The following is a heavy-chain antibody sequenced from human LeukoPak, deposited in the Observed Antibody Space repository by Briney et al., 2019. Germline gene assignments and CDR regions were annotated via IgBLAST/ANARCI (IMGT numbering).Heavy chain of an antibody. J-gene: IGHJ6*03. CDR1: GYTFTSYD. D-gene: IGHD2-2*01. CDR3: ARGVRRGGCSSTSCYYYYYMDV. Sequence: ASVKVSCKASGYTFTSYDINWVRQATGQGLEWMGWMNPNSGNTGYAQKFQGRVTMTRNTSISTAYMELSSLRSEDTAVYYCARGVRRGGCSSTSCYYYYYMDVWGKGTTVTVSS. CDR2: MNPNSGNT. V-gene: IGHV1-8*01.